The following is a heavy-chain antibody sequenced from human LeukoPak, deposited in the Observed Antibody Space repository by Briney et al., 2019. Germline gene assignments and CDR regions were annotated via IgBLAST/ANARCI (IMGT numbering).Heavy chain of an antibody. D-gene: IGHD2-2*02. CDR2: IHPGDSDT. J-gene: IGHJ3*02. CDR1: GYNFTTFW. CDR3: ARHDVCSSTRCYNTYDI. Sequence: GESLKISCKGSGYNFTTFWIGWVRQMPGKGLEWMGIIHPGDSDTTYSPSFQGQVTISADKSISTASLQWSSLKASDTAMYYCARHDVCSSTRCYNTYDIWGQGTMVTVSS. V-gene: IGHV5-51*01.